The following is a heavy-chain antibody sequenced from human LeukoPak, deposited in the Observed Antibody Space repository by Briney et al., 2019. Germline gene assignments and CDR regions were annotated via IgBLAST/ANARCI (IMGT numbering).Heavy chain of an antibody. J-gene: IGHJ4*02. Sequence: GGSLRLSCAASGFTFDDYTMHWVRQAPGKGLEWVSLISWDGGSTYYADSVKGRFTISRDNSKNSLYLQMNSLRTGDTALYYCASSGSGWYYFDYWGQGTLVTVSS. CDR1: GFTFDDYT. V-gene: IGHV3-43*01. CDR2: ISWDGGST. D-gene: IGHD6-19*01. CDR3: ASSGSGWYYFDY.